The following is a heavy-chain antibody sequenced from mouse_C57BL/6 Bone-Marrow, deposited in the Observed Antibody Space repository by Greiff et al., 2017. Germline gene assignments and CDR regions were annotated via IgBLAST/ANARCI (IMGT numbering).Heavy chain of an antibody. V-gene: IGHV1-64*01. D-gene: IGHD3-1*01. J-gene: IGHJ1*03. CDR3: ARRAVLRYFDV. CDR1: GYTFTSYW. CDR2: IHPNSGST. Sequence: QVQLQPPGAELVKPGASVKLSCKASGYTFTSYWMHWVKQRPGQGLEWIGMIHPNSGSTNYNEKFKSTATLTVYKSSSTAYLLLSSLHSEDSAVYYCARRAVLRYFDVWGTGTTVTVSS.